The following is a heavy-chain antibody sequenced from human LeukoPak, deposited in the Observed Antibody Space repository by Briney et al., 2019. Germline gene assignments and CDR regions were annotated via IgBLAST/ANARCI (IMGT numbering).Heavy chain of an antibody. D-gene: IGHD5-24*01. CDR1: GYIFISYY. V-gene: IGHV1-46*01. Sequence: ASVKVSCKASGYIFISYYIHWVQQAPGQGLEWMGVINPSDGSTNYAQKFQGRVTMTRDTSTTTVYLELSGLRSEDTAVYYCASDVAREFDYWGQGTLVTVSS. CDR3: ASDVAREFDY. J-gene: IGHJ4*02. CDR2: INPSDGST.